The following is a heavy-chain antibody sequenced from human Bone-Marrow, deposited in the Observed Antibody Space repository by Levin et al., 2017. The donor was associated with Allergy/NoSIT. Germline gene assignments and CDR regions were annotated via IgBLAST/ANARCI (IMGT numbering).Heavy chain of an antibody. D-gene: IGHD2-2*02. CDR1: GGSFSGYY. CDR3: ARAGRLFQLLYGDAFDI. V-gene: IGHV4-34*01. CDR2: INHSGST. Sequence: ASETLSLTCAVYGGSFSGYYWSWIRQPPGKGLEWIGEINHSGSTNYNPSLKSRVTISVDTSKNQFSLKLSSVTAADTAVYYCARAGRLFQLLYGDAFDIWGQGTMVTVSS. J-gene: IGHJ3*02.